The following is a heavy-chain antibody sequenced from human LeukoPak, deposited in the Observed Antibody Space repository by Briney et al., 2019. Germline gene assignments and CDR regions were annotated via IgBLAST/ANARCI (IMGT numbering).Heavy chain of an antibody. D-gene: IGHD3-22*01. CDR3: TKGLYYSASRGYYRNYFDY. Sequence: PSGTLSLTCAVSGDSISSSNWWSWVRQPPGKGLEWIGEIYHSGNTNYNPPLKSRVTISLDKSKNQFSLKLNSVTAADTTVYYSTKGLYYSASRGYYRNYFDYWGQGSLVSVFS. J-gene: IGHJ4*02. CDR1: GDSISSSNW. V-gene: IGHV4-4*02. CDR2: IYHSGNT.